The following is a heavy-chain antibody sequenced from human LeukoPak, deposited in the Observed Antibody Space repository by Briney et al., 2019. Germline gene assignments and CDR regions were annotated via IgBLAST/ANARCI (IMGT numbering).Heavy chain of an antibody. CDR3: ARGITMMIVAPGY. J-gene: IGHJ4*02. V-gene: IGHV3-53*01. CDR2: VYSNNST. D-gene: IGHD3-22*01. Sequence: GGSLRLSCAASGFTVSRNYMTWVRQAPGKGLEWVSVVYSNNSTYYADSVQGRFTISRDSSNNTLYLQMSSLRVEDTAIYYCARGITMMIVAPGYWGQGTLVTVSS. CDR1: GFTVSRNY.